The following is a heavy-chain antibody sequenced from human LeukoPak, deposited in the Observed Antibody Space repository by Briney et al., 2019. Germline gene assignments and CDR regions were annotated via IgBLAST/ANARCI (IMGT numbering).Heavy chain of an antibody. J-gene: IGHJ4*02. CDR1: GFTFSSYA. CDR3: AKQVGWYGGYYFDY. D-gene: IGHD6-19*01. V-gene: IGHV3-23*01. Sequence: GGSLRLSCAASGFTFSSYAMSWVRQAPGKGLEWVSAISGSGGSTYYADSVKGRFTISRDNSKNTLYLQMNSLSAEDTAIYYCAKQVGWYGGYYFDYWGQGTLVTVSP. CDR2: ISGSGGST.